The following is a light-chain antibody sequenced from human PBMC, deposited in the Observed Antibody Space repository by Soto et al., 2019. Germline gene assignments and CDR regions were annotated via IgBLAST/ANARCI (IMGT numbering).Light chain of an antibody. V-gene: IGKV3-11*01. CDR1: QYINTR. Sequence: EIVLPQSPATLSSFPGERVTLSCRASQYINTRLAWYQHKHGQAPRLXIYQTSIRAAGIPARFSASGSGTDFTLTISDVQPEDFALYYCHQRQSWTRTFGQGTKVDIK. CDR3: HQRQSWTRT. CDR2: QTS. J-gene: IGKJ1*01.